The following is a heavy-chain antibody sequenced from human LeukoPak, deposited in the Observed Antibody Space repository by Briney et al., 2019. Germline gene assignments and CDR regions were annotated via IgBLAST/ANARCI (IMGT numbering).Heavy chain of an antibody. V-gene: IGHV3-23*01. CDR2: ISRGGGTT. CDR3: AKTSRAYSNYDSPFDY. Sequence: PGGSLRLSCAASGFTFSSYVMSWVRQAPGKGLEWVSAISRGGGTTYYADSVKGRFTISRDNSKNTLYLQMTSLRAEDTAVYYCAKTSRAYSNYDSPFDYWGQGTPVTVSS. D-gene: IGHD5-12*01. J-gene: IGHJ4*02. CDR1: GFTFSSYV.